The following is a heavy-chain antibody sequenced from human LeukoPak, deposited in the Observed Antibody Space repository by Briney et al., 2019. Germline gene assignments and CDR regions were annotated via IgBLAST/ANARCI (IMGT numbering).Heavy chain of an antibody. D-gene: IGHD4-23*01. Sequence: KPGGSLRLSCTVSGFTLSDHYMSWFRKSPGRGLEWISWITSSGTTIDYADSVKGRFTISRDNTKNSIYLQMNSLRADDTAVYYCARDPDYGGPYWGQGTLVTVSS. J-gene: IGHJ4*02. CDR2: ITSSGTTI. V-gene: IGHV3-11*01. CDR3: ARDPDYGGPY. CDR1: GFTLSDHY.